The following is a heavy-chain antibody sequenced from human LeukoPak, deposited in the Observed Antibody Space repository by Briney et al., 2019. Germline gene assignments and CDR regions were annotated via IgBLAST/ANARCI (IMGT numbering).Heavy chain of an antibody. CDR2: ISSSSSTI. CDR1: RFTFSSYG. D-gene: IGHD3-22*01. V-gene: IGHV3-48*01. CDR3: ARDYYDSSGHYYYYYMDV. Sequence: GGSLRLSCAASRFTFSSYGMTWVRQAPGKGLEWVSYISSSSSTIYYADSVKGRFTISRDNAKNSLYLQLNSLRAEDTAVYYCARDYYDSSGHYYYYYMDVWGKGTTVTVSS. J-gene: IGHJ6*03.